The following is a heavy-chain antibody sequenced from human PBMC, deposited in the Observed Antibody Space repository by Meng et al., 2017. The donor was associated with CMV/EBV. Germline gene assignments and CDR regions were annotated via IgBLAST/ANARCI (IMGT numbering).Heavy chain of an antibody. V-gene: IGHV1-69*12. D-gene: IGHD2-21*02. CDR1: EGTFSSYA. CDR2: IIPIFGTA. Sequence: QGPRVQAGGEVKKPGSSVKASCRALEGTFSSYAISWLRQAPGQGLEWMGGIIPIFGTANYAQKFQGRVTITADESTSTAYMELSSLRSEDTAVYYCAREGYCGGDCFYDYWGQGTLVTVSS. CDR3: AREGYCGGDCFYDY. J-gene: IGHJ4*02.